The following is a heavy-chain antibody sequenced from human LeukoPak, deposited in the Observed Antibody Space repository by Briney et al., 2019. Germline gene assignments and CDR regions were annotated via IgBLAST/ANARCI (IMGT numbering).Heavy chain of an antibody. Sequence: SETLSLTCTVSGGSISSYYWSWIRQPPGKGLEWIGYIYYSGSTNYNPPLKSRVTISVDTSKNQFSLKLSSVTAADTAVYYCARAVGSDFWSTWGQGTLVTVSS. J-gene: IGHJ4*02. D-gene: IGHD3-3*01. CDR2: IYYSGST. CDR3: ARAVGSDFWST. CDR1: GGSISSYY. V-gene: IGHV4-59*01.